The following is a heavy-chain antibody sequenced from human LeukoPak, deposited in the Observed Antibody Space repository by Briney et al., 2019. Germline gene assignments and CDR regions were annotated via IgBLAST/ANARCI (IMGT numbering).Heavy chain of an antibody. V-gene: IGHV1-8*01. Sequence: ASVKVSCKASGYTFTSYDINWLRQATGQGLEWMGWMNPNSGNTGYAQKFQGRVTMTRNTSISTAYMELSSLRSEDTAVYYCARGPGRVVAARGWFDPWGQGTLVTVSS. D-gene: IGHD2-15*01. CDR2: MNPNSGNT. CDR1: GYTFTSYD. J-gene: IGHJ5*02. CDR3: ARGPGRVVAARGWFDP.